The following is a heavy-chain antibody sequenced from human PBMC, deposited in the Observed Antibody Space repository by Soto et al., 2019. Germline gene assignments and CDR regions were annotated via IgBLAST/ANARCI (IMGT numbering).Heavy chain of an antibody. Sequence: GGPLRLSCAASGFTFSTYSMNWVRQAPGKGLEWVSSLSSNSHYIYYADSVKGRFTISRDNAENSLYLQMNSLRAEDTAVYYCARDYYDSSGTQIMDVWGQGTTVTVSS. CDR1: GFTFSTYS. V-gene: IGHV3-21*01. CDR2: LSSNSHYI. J-gene: IGHJ6*02. CDR3: ARDYYDSSGTQIMDV. D-gene: IGHD3-22*01.